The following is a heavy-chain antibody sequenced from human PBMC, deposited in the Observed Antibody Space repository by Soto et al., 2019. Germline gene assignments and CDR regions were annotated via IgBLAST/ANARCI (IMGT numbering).Heavy chain of an antibody. D-gene: IGHD2-15*01. V-gene: IGHV1-69*01. CDR1: GGTFSTYA. Sequence: QVQLVQSGAEVKKPGSSVKVSCKAPGGTFSTYAISWVRQAPGQGLEWMGGVIPIFGTPKYAQKFQGRVTITADESTRTGYMELRRLRSEDTAVYYCARSQGGSSSLDIYYCCYYGMDVWGQGTMVTVSS. CDR2: VIPIFGTP. J-gene: IGHJ6*02. CDR3: ARSQGGSSSLDIYYCCYYGMDV.